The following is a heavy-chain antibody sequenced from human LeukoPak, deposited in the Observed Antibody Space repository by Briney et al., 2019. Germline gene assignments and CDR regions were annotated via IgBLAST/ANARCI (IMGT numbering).Heavy chain of an antibody. Sequence: GGSLRLSCAASGFTFISYWMHWVRQVPGKGLEWLSRINNDGVSTSYADSVKGRFTISRDNAKNTLYLRMNSLRAEDTAIYYCARKPLSGGYGGTIDYWGQGTLVTVSS. CDR1: GFTFISYW. J-gene: IGHJ4*02. D-gene: IGHD5-12*01. V-gene: IGHV3-74*01. CDR2: INNDGVST. CDR3: ARKPLSGGYGGTIDY.